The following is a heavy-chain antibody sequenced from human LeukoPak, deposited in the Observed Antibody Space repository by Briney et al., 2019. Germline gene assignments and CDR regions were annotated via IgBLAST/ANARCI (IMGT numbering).Heavy chain of an antibody. V-gene: IGHV1-8*01. CDR3: AHYYDSSAIFDY. CDR2: MNPNSGNT. Sequence: ASVKVSCKASGYTFTSYDINWVRQATGQGLEWMGWMNPNSGNTGYAQKFQGRVTMTRNTSISTAYIELSSLRSEDTAVYYCAHYYDSSAIFDYWGQGTLVTVSS. CDR1: GYTFTSYD. D-gene: IGHD3-22*01. J-gene: IGHJ4*02.